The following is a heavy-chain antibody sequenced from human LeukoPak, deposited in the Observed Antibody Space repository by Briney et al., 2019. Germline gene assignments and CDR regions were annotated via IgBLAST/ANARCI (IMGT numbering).Heavy chain of an antibody. D-gene: IGHD6-6*01. J-gene: IGHJ5*02. CDR1: GYTFTSYD. V-gene: IGHV1-8*01. CDR3: AREGSIAARSGHWFDP. CDR2: MNPNSGNT. Sequence: GASVKVSCKASGYTFTSYDINWVRQATGQGLEWMGWMNPNSGNTGYAQKFRGRVTMTRNTSISTAYMELSSLRSEDTAVYYCAREGSIAARSGHWFDPWGQGTLVTVSS.